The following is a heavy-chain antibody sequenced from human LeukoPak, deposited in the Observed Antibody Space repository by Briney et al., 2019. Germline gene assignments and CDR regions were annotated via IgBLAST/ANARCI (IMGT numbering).Heavy chain of an antibody. CDR1: GGSISSGGYY. J-gene: IGHJ4*02. Sequence: SQTLSLTCTVSGGSISSGGYYWSWIRQHLGKGLEWIGYIYYSGSTYYNPSLKSRVTISVDTSKNQFSLKLSSVTAADTAVYYCAAEGGVAAAGTNYFDYWGQGTLVTVSS. V-gene: IGHV4-31*03. CDR2: IYYSGST. CDR3: AAEGGVAAAGTNYFDY. D-gene: IGHD6-13*01.